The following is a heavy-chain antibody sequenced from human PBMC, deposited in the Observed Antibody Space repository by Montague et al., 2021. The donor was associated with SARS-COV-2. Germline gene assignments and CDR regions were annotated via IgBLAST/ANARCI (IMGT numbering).Heavy chain of an antibody. CDR3: VRDPATGMDV. J-gene: IGHJ6*02. Sequence: FLRLSCAAPGFTFSDYGINWVRQAPGMGLEWFSYISATSRTIYYADSVKGRFTVSRDNAKNSLHLQMNSLRAEDTALYYCVRDPATGMDVWGLGTMVTVSS. V-gene: IGHV3-48*04. CDR2: ISATSRTI. CDR1: GFTFSDYG.